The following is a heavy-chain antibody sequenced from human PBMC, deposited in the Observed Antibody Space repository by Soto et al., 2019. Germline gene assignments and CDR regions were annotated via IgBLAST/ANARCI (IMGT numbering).Heavy chain of an antibody. CDR2: IWYDGSNK. Sequence: QVQLVESGGGVVQPGRSLRLSCAASGFTFSSYGMHWVRQAPGKGLEWVAVIWYDGSNKYYADSVKGRFTISRDNSKNTLYLQMNSLRAEDTAVYYCARGLRYFDWLLCYYYGMDVWGQGTTVTVSS. V-gene: IGHV3-33*01. CDR3: ARGLRYFDWLLCYYYGMDV. D-gene: IGHD3-9*01. CDR1: GFTFSSYG. J-gene: IGHJ6*02.